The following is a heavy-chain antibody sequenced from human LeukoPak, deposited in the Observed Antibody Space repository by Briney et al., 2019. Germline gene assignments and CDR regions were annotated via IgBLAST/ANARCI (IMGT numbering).Heavy chain of an antibody. CDR2: IHYSGST. V-gene: IGHV4-61*01. J-gene: IGHJ4*02. CDR3: ARGWDYYDSSGYVDY. Sequence: PSETLSLTCTVSGGSISGGSYYWSWIRQPPGKGLEWIGYIHYSGSTNYNPSLKSRVTISVDTSKNQFSLKLSSVTAADTAVYYCARGWDYYDSSGYVDYWGQGTLVTVSS. D-gene: IGHD3-22*01. CDR1: GGSISGGSYY.